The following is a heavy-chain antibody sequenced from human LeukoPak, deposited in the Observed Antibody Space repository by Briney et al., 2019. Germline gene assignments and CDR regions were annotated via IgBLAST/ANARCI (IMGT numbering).Heavy chain of an antibody. J-gene: IGHJ4*02. CDR1: GGSISSYY. CDR2: IYTSGST. V-gene: IGHV4-4*07. Sequence: SETLSLTCTVSGGSISSYYWSWLRQPAGKGLEWIGRIYTSGSTNYNPSLKSRVTMSVDTSKNQFSLKLSSVTAADTAVYYCARGLYSSGWYGEVFDYWGQGTLVTVSS. CDR3: ARGLYSSGWYGEVFDY. D-gene: IGHD6-19*01.